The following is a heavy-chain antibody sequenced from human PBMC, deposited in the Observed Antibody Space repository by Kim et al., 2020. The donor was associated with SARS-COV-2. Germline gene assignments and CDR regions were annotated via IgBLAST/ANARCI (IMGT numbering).Heavy chain of an antibody. V-gene: IGHV3-23*01. D-gene: IGHD3-10*01. Sequence: GGSLRLSCAASGFTFDSYAMSWVRQAPGKGLEWVSYISGGGAKTYYAGSVKGRFTISRDNSKNTLFLQLNSLRAEDTALYYCAKCQSGWGNDAFDIWGLG. CDR1: GFTFDSYA. CDR2: ISGGGAKT. J-gene: IGHJ3*02. CDR3: AKCQSGWGNDAFDI.